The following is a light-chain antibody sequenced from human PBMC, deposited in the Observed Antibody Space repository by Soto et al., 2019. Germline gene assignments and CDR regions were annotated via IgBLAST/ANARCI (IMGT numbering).Light chain of an antibody. J-gene: IGKJ1*01. V-gene: IGKV1-5*03. Sequence: DIQMTQSPSTLSASVGDRVTITCRASQTISNYLTWYQQRPGKAPKLLIYRSSILQNGVPSRLSGSESGTEFTLTISSLQPDDFATYYCQQYYIYATFGQGTRVEI. CDR2: RSS. CDR1: QTISNY. CDR3: QQYYIYAT.